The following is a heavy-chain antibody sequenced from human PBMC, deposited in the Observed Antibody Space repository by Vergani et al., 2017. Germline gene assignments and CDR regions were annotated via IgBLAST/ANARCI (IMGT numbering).Heavy chain of an antibody. D-gene: IGHD6-13*01. CDR1: GFTFSSYA. CDR3: AKDLAAAELIDY. CDR2: ISGSGGST. Sequence: EVQLLESGGGLVQPGGSLRLSCAASGFTFSSYAMSWVSQAPGKGLEWVSAISGSGGSTYYADSVKGRFTISRDNSKNTLYLQMNSLRAEDTAVYYCAKDLAAAELIDYWGQGSLVTVSS. J-gene: IGHJ4*02. V-gene: IGHV3-23*01.